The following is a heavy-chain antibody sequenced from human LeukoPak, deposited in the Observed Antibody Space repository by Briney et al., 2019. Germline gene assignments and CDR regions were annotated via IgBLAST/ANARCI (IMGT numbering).Heavy chain of an antibody. D-gene: IGHD1-26*01. CDR2: MNPNSGNT. V-gene: IGHV1-8*01. CDR3: ARVVGATKAYYYMDV. J-gene: IGHJ6*03. Sequence: ASVKVSCKASGYTFTSYDINWVRQATGQGLEWMGWMNPNSGNTGYAQKFQGRVTMTRNTSISTAYMELRSLRSDDTAVYYCARVVGATKAYYYMDVWGKGTTVTVSS. CDR1: GYTFTSYD.